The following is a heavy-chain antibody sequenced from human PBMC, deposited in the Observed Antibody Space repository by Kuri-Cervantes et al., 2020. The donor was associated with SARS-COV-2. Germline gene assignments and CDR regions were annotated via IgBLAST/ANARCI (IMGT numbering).Heavy chain of an antibody. J-gene: IGHJ4*02. CDR2: IGGSGGTI. CDR1: GFTFSNYE. CDR3: ASLGGHCSSTNCNYYFDY. V-gene: IGHV3-48*03. Sequence: GESLKISCAVSGFTFSNYEMNWVRQAPRKGLEWVSYIGGSGGTIYYADSVKGRFTISRDNAKNSLYLNMSSLRAEDTAVYYCASLGGHCSSTNCNYYFDYWGQGTLVTVSS. D-gene: IGHD2-2*01.